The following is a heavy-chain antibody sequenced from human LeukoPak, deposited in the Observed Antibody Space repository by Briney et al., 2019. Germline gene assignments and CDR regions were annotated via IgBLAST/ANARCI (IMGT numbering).Heavy chain of an antibody. D-gene: IGHD6-13*01. Sequence: SETLSLTCAVSGGSISSSNWWSWVRRPPGKGLEWIGEIYHSGSTNYSPSLKSRVTISVDKSKNQFSLKLSSVTAADTAVYYCAREAAAGDAFDIWGQGTMVTVSS. J-gene: IGHJ3*02. CDR3: AREAAAGDAFDI. CDR1: GGSISSSNW. CDR2: IYHSGST. V-gene: IGHV4-4*02.